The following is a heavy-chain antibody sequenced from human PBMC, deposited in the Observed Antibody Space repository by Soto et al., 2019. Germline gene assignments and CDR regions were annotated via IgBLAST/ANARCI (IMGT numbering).Heavy chain of an antibody. CDR2: SGNSGKT. CDR1: GFTFSSYG. CDR3: ANGLYRGYDLVGPAHY. Sequence: GGSLRLSCAASGFTFSSYGMTWVRQAPGKGLEWVSFSGNSGKTYYADSVKGRFTISRDHSKNTLYLQMKSLRAEDTAIYYCANGLYRGYDLVGPAHYWGQGPLVTVSS. D-gene: IGHD5-12*01. J-gene: IGHJ4*02. V-gene: IGHV3-23*01.